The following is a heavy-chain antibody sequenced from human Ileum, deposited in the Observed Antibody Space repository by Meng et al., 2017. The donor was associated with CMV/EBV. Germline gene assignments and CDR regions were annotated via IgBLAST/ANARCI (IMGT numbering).Heavy chain of an antibody. V-gene: IGHV4-34*01. CDR3: ATNSEDY. CDR2: VHHSGIT. Sequence: QVQLQQWGAGLLKPSETLSLTCAVYGGSFSDYYWIWIRQSPGKGLKWIGEVHHSGITNYNPSLKSRVTISVDTSKNQFFLKLTSVTAADTGLYYCATNSEDYWGQGTLVTVSS. CDR1: GGSFSDYY. D-gene: IGHD4-23*01. J-gene: IGHJ4*02.